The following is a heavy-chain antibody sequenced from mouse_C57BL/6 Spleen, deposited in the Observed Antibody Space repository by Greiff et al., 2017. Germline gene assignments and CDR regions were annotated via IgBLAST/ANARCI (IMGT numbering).Heavy chain of an antibody. D-gene: IGHD2-3*01. Sequence: EVQLQQSGPELVKPGASVKIPCKASGYTFTDYNMDWVKQSHGKSLEWIGDINPNNGGTIYNQKFKGKATLTVDKSSSTAYMELRSLTSEDTAVYYCARWGRWLLRYFDVWGTGTTVTVSS. CDR1: GYTFTDYN. J-gene: IGHJ1*03. CDR3: ARWGRWLLRYFDV. CDR2: INPNNGGT. V-gene: IGHV1-18*01.